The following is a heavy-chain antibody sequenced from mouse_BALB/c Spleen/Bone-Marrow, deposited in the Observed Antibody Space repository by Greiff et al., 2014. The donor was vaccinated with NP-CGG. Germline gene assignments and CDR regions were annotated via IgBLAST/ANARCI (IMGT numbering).Heavy chain of an antibody. D-gene: IGHD4-1*01. J-gene: IGHJ4*01. V-gene: IGHV1-18*01. Sequence: VQLKESGAELVKPGASVKISCKASGYTFTDYNLDWGKQSHGKSLEWIGDIHPNYDSTTYNQKFKGKATLTVDKSSSTAYMELRSLTSEDTALYYCARGTGYALDYWGQGTSVTVSS. CDR2: IHPNYDST. CDR1: GYTFTDYN. CDR3: ARGTGYALDY.